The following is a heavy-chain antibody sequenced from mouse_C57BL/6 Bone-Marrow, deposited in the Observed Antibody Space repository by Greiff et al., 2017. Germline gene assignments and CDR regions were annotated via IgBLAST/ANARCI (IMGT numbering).Heavy chain of an antibody. CDR3: ARDARPSMDY. CDR2: SRNKANDYTT. CDR1: GFTFSDFY. Sequence: EVMLVESGGGLVQSGRSLRLSCATSGFTFSDFYMEWVRQAPGKGLEWIAASRNKANDYTTEYSASVKGRFIVSRDTSQSILYLQMNALRAEDTAIYYCARDARPSMDYWGQGTSVTVSS. J-gene: IGHJ4*01. V-gene: IGHV7-1*01.